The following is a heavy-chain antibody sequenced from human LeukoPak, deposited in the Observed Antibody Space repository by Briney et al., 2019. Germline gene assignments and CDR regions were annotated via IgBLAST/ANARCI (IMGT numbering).Heavy chain of an antibody. CDR2: SNPDGSST. CDR3: ARGVNGNSDY. CDR1: GFTFSNSW. V-gene: IGHV3-74*01. D-gene: IGHD2-8*01. Sequence: GGSLRLSCAASGFTFSNSWMHWVRQAPAKGLVWVSRSNPDGSSTTYADSVQGRFTISRDNAKNTLYLQMNSLRAEDTAVYFCARGVNGNSDYWGQGTLVTVSS. J-gene: IGHJ4*02.